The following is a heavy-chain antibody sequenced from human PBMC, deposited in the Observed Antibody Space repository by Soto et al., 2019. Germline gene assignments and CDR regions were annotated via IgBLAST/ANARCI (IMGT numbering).Heavy chain of an antibody. J-gene: IGHJ4*02. CDR2: FSTHNDNT. CDR1: GYTFSRYG. D-gene: IGHD6-19*01. CDR3: ATTSYTSGCLDH. V-gene: IGHV1-18*04. Sequence: QVQLVRSGPEVKKPGASVKVSCKASGYTFSRYGIAWVRQAPGQGLEWMGWFSTHNDNTNYEQKFQGRVTMTTDPSTSTAYMELRSLRSDDSAIYYCATTSYTSGCLDHWGQGTLVTVSS.